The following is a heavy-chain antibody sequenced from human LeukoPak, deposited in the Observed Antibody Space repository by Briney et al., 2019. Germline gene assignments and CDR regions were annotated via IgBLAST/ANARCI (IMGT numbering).Heavy chain of an antibody. CDR3: ARDHLANLASRLFDP. CDR1: GYSISSDYY. Sequence: SETLSLTCTVSGYSISSDYYWVWIRQPPGKGLEWIGSIHHSGRTYYNPSLKSRVTISVDTSKNQFSLKLSSVTAADTAVYYCARDHLANLASRLFDPWGQGTLVTVSS. V-gene: IGHV4-38-2*02. CDR2: IHHSGRT. D-gene: IGHD3-3*01. J-gene: IGHJ5*02.